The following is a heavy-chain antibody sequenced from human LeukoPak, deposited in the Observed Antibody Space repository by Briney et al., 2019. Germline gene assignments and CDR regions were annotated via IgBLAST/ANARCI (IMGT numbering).Heavy chain of an antibody. V-gene: IGHV3-53*01. D-gene: IGHD2-15*01. CDR3: ARRLGYCASTSWLLPCVF. Sequence: GGSLRLSCAASGFTVSTYYMTWVRQAPGKGLECVSVIYSDGSTYYADSVKGRFAVSRDNSKNTRYLQMNSLRADDTAVYYCARRLGYCASTSWLLPCVFGAQGTLVSVSS. J-gene: IGHJ4*02. CDR1: GFTVSTYY. CDR2: IYSDGST.